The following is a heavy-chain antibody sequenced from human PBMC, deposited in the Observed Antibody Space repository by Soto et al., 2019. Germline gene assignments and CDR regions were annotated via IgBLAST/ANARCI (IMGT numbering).Heavy chain of an antibody. D-gene: IGHD3-3*01. CDR3: AKDFDFWSGVDY. J-gene: IGHJ4*02. V-gene: IGHV3-9*01. Sequence: EVQLVESGGGLVQPGTSLRLTCAASGFTFDDYAMQWVRQVPGKGLEWVSGISWTSGSVDYADSVKGRFTISRDNAKRTLYLQLNSLTPGDTGFYYCAKDFDFWSGVDYWGQVTLVTVSS. CDR2: ISWTSGSV. CDR1: GFTFDDYA.